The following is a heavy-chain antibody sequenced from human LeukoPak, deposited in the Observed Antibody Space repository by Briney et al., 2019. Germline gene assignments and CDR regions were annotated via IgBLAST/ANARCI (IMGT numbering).Heavy chain of an antibody. D-gene: IGHD4-17*01. V-gene: IGHV5-51*01. Sequence: GGSLRLSCAASGFTFSDSAVHWARQAPGKGLEWMGIIYPGDSDTRYSPSFQGQVTISADKSISTAYLQWSSLKASDTAMYYCARLSGSHGDYDYWGQGTLVTVSS. CDR3: ARLSGSHGDYDY. CDR1: GFTFSDSA. J-gene: IGHJ4*02. CDR2: IYPGDSDT.